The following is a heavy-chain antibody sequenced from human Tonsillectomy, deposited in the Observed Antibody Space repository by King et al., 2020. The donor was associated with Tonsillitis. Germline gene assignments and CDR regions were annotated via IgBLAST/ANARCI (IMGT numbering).Heavy chain of an antibody. D-gene: IGHD1-26*01. CDR3: ARGAHDSGSYYSDY. Sequence: TLKESGPALVKPTQTLTLTCTFSGFSLSTSGMCVSWIRQPPGKALEWLALIDWDDDKYYSTSLKTRLTISKDTPKNQVVLTMTNMDPVDTATYYCARGAHDSGSYYSDYWGQGTLVTVSS. J-gene: IGHJ4*02. CDR1: GFSLSTSGMC. V-gene: IGHV2-70*01. CDR2: IDWDDDK.